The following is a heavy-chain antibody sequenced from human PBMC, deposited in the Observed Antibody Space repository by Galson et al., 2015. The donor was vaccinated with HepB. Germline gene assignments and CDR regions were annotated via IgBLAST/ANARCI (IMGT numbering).Heavy chain of an antibody. Sequence: SLRLSCAASGFSFSNYGMHWVRRAPGKGLEWVAYIRFDGSYKDFADSVKGRFTISRDNSKNTLYLQMNSLRVEDTAVFYCAKDSRYCSSTTCYATTWGWFDPWGQGTLVTVSS. D-gene: IGHD2-2*01. J-gene: IGHJ5*02. CDR2: IRFDGSYK. V-gene: IGHV3-30*02. CDR1: GFSFSNYG. CDR3: AKDSRYCSSTTCYATTWGWFDP.